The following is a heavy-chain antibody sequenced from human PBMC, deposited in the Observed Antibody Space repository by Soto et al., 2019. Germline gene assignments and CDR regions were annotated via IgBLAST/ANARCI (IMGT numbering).Heavy chain of an antibody. CDR3: ARDKRITIVGVVIEGDTTEYYGMDV. Sequence: QVQLQESGPGLVKPSQTLSLTCTVSGGSISSGDYYWSWIRQPQGKGLEWIGYIYYSGSNYYNPSLKSRVTIAVDTSKNQFSLKLSSVTAADTAVYYCARDKRITIVGVVIEGDTTEYYGMDVWGQGTTVTVSS. V-gene: IGHV4-30-4*01. CDR2: IYYSGSN. CDR1: GGSISSGDYY. D-gene: IGHD3-3*01. J-gene: IGHJ6*02.